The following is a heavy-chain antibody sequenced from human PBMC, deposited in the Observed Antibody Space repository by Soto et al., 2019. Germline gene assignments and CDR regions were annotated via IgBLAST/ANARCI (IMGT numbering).Heavy chain of an antibody. CDR2: IYYTGTT. CDR1: GGSISSSY. V-gene: IGHV4-59*01. Sequence: SETLSLTCTVSGGSISSSYWSWIRQPPGKGLEWIGYIYYTGTTNYNPSLTSRVTISVDTSKNQFSLKMRSVTAADTAVYYCARDRVDYDILTAYYRPRGMDVWGQGTTVTSP. CDR3: ARDRVDYDILTAYYRPRGMDV. J-gene: IGHJ6*02. D-gene: IGHD3-9*01.